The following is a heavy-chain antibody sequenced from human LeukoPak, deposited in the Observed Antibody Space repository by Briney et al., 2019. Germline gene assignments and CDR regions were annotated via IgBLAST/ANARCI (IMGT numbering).Heavy chain of an antibody. D-gene: IGHD3-3*01. CDR1: GYTFTSYY. Sequence: ASVKVSCKASGYTFTSYYMHWVRQAPGQGLEWMGIINPSGGSTSYAQKFQGRVTMTRDTSTSTVYMELSSLRSEDAAVYYCAKQYDFPHYYYYYMDVWGKGTTVTVSS. CDR2: INPSGGST. J-gene: IGHJ6*03. V-gene: IGHV1-46*01. CDR3: AKQYDFPHYYYYYMDV.